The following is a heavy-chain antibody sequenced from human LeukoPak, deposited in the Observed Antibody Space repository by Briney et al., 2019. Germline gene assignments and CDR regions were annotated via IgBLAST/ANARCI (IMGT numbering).Heavy chain of an antibody. V-gene: IGHV4-34*01. Sequence: SETLSLTCAVYGGSFSGYYWSWIRQPPGKGLEWIGEINHSGSINYNPSLKSRVTISVDTSKNQFSLKLSSVTAADTAVYYCARSAQVRYGMDVWGKGTTVTVSS. J-gene: IGHJ6*04. CDR1: GGSFSGYY. CDR3: ARSAQVRYGMDV. D-gene: IGHD3-10*01. CDR2: INHSGSI.